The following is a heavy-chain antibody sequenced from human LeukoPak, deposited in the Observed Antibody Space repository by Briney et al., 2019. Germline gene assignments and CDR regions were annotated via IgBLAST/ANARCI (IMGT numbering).Heavy chain of an antibody. CDR2: IRYDGSNK. CDR1: GFTFSSYG. J-gene: IGHJ4*02. CDR3: AKDRRYYGSGSHLGIDY. Sequence: GGSLRLSCAASGFTFSSYGMHWVRQAPGKGLEWVAFIRYDGSNKYYADSVKGRFTISRDNSKNTLYLQMNSLRAEDTAVYYCAKDRRYYGSGSHLGIDYWGQGTLVTVSS. D-gene: IGHD3-10*01. V-gene: IGHV3-30*02.